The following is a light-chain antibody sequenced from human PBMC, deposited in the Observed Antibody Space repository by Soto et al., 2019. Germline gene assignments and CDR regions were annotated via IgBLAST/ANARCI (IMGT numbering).Light chain of an antibody. J-gene: IGLJ2*01. CDR1: SSNIGSNT. Sequence: QSVLTQPPSASGTPGQRVTISCSGSSSNIGSNTVNWYKQLPGTAPKLLIYSNNQQPSGVPARFSGSKSGTSASLAISGLQSEDEDDYYCAACDDSLNGPEFGGGTTLTVL. V-gene: IGLV1-44*01. CDR2: SNN. CDR3: AACDDSLNGPE.